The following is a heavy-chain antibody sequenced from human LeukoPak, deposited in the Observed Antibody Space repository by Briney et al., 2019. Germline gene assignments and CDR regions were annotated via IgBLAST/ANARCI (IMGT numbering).Heavy chain of an antibody. CDR1: GFTFTSYW. J-gene: IGHJ4*02. CDR3: ARDAWKDRYFDY. V-gene: IGHV3-7*01. D-gene: IGHD1-1*01. Sequence: GGSLRLSCAASGFTFTSYWISWVRQAPGKGLEWVANIKQGGSERYYVDSVKGRFTISRGSAKNSVYLQINSLRAEDTAVYYCARDAWKDRYFDYWGQGTLVTVSP. CDR2: IKQGGSER.